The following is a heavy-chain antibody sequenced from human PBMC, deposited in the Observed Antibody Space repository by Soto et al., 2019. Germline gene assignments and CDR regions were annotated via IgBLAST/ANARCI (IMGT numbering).Heavy chain of an antibody. J-gene: IGHJ6*03. Sequence: SETLSLTCTVSGGSISSSSYYWGWIRQSPGKGLEWIGSFYYSGSTYYSPSLRSRVTISGDTSRKQISLRLSPVTAADTAVYYCARISVASRYMDVWGKGTTVTVSS. CDR3: ARISVASRYMDV. D-gene: IGHD5-12*01. CDR1: GGSISSSSYY. CDR2: FYYSGST. V-gene: IGHV4-39*01.